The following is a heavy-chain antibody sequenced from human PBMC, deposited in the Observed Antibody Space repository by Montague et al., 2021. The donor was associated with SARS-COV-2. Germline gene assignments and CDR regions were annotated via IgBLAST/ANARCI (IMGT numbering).Heavy chain of an antibody. J-gene: IGHJ6*02. CDR1: GGSISSYY. V-gene: IGHV4-59*01. CDR3: ARGGGNSADYYNYTMDV. D-gene: IGHD4-23*01. CDR2: IYHNGST. Sequence: SETLSLTCTVSGGSISSYYWTWIRQPPGKGLESIGYIYHNGSTKXIPSLKSRVTISVDTSKDQFSLKLSSVSVADTAVYYCARGGGNSADYYNYTMDVWGQGTTVTVFS.